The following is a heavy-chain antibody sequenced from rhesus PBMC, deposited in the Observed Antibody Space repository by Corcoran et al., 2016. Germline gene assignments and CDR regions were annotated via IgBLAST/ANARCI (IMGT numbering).Heavy chain of an antibody. CDR2: IYGSSTCN. Sequence: QVQLQESGPGVVKPLETLSLNCAVSGGSISDSYRWSWIRQPPGKGLERIGYIYGSSTCNNYNPSLKSQGTCSKDTSKDQFSLKLSSVTAADTAVYYCARWPSNWGQGVLVTVSS. V-gene: IGHV4S10*01. CDR3: ARWPSN. J-gene: IGHJ4*01. D-gene: IGHD4-23*01. CDR1: GGSISDSYR.